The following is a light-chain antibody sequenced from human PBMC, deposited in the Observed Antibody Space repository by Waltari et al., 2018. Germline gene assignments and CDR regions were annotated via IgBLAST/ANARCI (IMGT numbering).Light chain of an antibody. J-gene: IGLJ2*01. CDR2: QDT. CDR1: DLEDYY. CDR3: QAWDNSAVV. V-gene: IGLV3-1*01. Sequence: SYKLTQPPSLSVSPGQTASITCPGDDLEDYYVAWYQQRPCHSPVLLIYQDTKRPSGIPERFSGSNSGNTATLTIRETQTIDDADYYCQAWDNSAVVFGGGTTLTVL.